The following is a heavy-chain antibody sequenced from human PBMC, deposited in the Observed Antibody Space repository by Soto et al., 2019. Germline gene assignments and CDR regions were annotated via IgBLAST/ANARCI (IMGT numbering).Heavy chain of an antibody. V-gene: IGHV3-23*01. J-gene: IGHJ4*02. CDR2: ISGSGDSA. CDR3: AKRSSSWVFDY. CDR1: RLTFISYA. D-gene: IGHD6-13*01. Sequence: LSLQCASSRLTFISYAIDCLRQAPGKGLEWVSAISGSGDSAYYADSVKGRFTISRDNSKNTLYLQMNSLRAEDTAVYYCAKRSSSWVFDYWGQGTLVTVSS.